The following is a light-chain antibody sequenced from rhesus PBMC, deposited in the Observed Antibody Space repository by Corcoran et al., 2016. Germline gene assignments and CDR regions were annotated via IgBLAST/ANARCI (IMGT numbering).Light chain of an antibody. CDR3: QHSNGTPPT. Sequence: DIQMTQSPSSLSASVGDTVTITCRASQGITNILAWYQPKPGKVPKLLIYFASTLQSGGPARFSGSGSWTDFTLTISSLQPEDFATYYGQHSNGTPPTFGQGTKVEIK. J-gene: IGKJ1*01. CDR2: FAS. V-gene: IGKV1-33*02. CDR1: QGITNI.